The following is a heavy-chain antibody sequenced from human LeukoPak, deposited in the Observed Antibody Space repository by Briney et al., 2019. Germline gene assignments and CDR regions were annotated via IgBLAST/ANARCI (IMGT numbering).Heavy chain of an antibody. D-gene: IGHD2/OR15-2a*01. V-gene: IGHV3-74*01. J-gene: IGHJ5*02. CDR3: TRDLRNKGLDP. CDR1: GFTFNEFW. Sequence: GGSLRLSCAASGFTFNEFWMFWVRQVPGKGLMWVSRINGVGTATTSADTVKGRFTISRDNAKKTLYLQMNGLRDEDTAIYYCTRDLRNKGLDPWGQGTLVTVSS. CDR2: INGVGTAT.